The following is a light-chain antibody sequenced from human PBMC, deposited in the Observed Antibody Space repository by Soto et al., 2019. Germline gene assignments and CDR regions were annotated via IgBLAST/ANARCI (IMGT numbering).Light chain of an antibody. CDR3: QQSYSTPLT. Sequence: EVGMTQSTGTLSVSPGEGATLSCRASQSVSSNVAWYQQKPGQAPRLLIYGASSRATGIPNRFSGSGSGTDFTLTISRLEPEDFATYYCQQSYSTPLTFGPGTKVDIK. V-gene: IGKV3D-15*01. CDR1: QSVSSN. J-gene: IGKJ3*01. CDR2: GAS.